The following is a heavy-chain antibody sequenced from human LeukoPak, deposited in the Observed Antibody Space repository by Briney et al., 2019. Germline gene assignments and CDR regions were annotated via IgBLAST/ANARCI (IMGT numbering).Heavy chain of an antibody. CDR3: AKDRGIESPLYFDY. V-gene: IGHV3-23*01. Sequence: AGGSLRLSCAASGFTFSSYGMSWVRQAPGKGLEWVSAISGSGGSTYYADSVKGRFTISRDNSKNTLYLQMNSLRAEDTAVYYCAKDRGIESPLYFDYWGQGTLVTVSS. D-gene: IGHD2/OR15-2a*01. J-gene: IGHJ4*02. CDR1: GFTFSSYG. CDR2: ISGSGGST.